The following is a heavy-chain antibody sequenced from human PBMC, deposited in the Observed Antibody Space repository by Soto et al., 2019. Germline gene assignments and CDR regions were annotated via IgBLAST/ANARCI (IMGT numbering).Heavy chain of an antibody. J-gene: IGHJ6*02. CDR1: GFTFSDYY. Sequence: QVQLVESGGGLVKPGGSLRLSCAASGFTFSDYYMSWIRQAPGKGLEWVSYISSSGSTIYYADSVKGRFTISRDNAKNSLYLQMNSLRAEDTAVYYCAGGTSDYGDYVEFYYYYGMDVWGQGTTFTVSS. CDR3: AGGTSDYGDYVEFYYYYGMDV. CDR2: ISSSGSTI. D-gene: IGHD4-17*01. V-gene: IGHV3-11*01.